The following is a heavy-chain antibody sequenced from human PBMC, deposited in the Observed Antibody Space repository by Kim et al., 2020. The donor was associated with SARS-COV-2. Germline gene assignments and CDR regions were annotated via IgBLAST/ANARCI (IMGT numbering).Heavy chain of an antibody. CDR1: GGTFSSYA. D-gene: IGHD4-17*01. Sequence: SVKVSCKASGGTFSSYAISWVRQAPGQGLEWMGGIIPIFGTANYAQKFQGRVTITADESTSTAYMELSSLRSEDTAVYYCARGYGDWVEGSFSPGYWYFDLWGRGTLVTVSS. J-gene: IGHJ2*01. CDR3: ARGYGDWVEGSFSPGYWYFDL. V-gene: IGHV1-69*13. CDR2: IIPIFGTA.